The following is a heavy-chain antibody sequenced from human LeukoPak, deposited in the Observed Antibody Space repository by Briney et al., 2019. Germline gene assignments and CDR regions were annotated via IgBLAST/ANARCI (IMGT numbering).Heavy chain of an antibody. CDR2: IDGDGTIT. CDR3: SRSQFDY. Sequence: PGGSLRLSCAASGFAFSSYWMPWVRQVPGKGLVWVSRIDGDGTITTYADFAKGRFTISRDNTNNILYLQMNSLRAEDTAIYYCSRSQFDYWGRGVLVTVSS. J-gene: IGHJ4*02. CDR1: GFAFSSYW. V-gene: IGHV3-74*01.